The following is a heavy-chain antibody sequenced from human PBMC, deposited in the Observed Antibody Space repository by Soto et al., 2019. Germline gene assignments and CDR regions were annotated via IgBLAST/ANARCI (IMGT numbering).Heavy chain of an antibody. D-gene: IGHD3-22*01. CDR1: GFTFSSYE. CDR3: ARDNGGYYSAYYYYGMDV. J-gene: IGHJ6*02. V-gene: IGHV3-48*03. Sequence: EVQLVESGGGFVQPGGSLRLSCAASGFTFSSYEMNWVRQAPGKGLAWVAYIRSSGSTIYYADSVKGRFTISRDNAKSSLYLEMNSLRAEDTAVYYCARDNGGYYSAYYYYGMDVWGQGTTVTVSS. CDR2: IRSSGSTI.